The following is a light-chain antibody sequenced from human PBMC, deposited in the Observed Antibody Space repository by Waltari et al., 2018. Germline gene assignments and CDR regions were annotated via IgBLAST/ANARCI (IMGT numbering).Light chain of an antibody. J-gene: IGKJ4*01. CDR1: QSVRSD. V-gene: IGKV3-15*01. CDR2: DAS. Sequence: EIVMTQSPVTLSVSLGESATLSCRARQSVRSDLAWYQQKPCQAPRPLIYDASTRAAGLAARFSASGSGTEFTLTISSLQSEDFAVYYCQQYKYWPPLTFGGGTKVEIK. CDR3: QQYKYWPPLT.